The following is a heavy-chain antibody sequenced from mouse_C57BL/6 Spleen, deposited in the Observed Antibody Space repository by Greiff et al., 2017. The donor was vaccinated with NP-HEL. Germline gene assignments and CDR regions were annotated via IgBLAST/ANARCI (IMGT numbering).Heavy chain of an antibody. V-gene: IGHV1-15*01. Sequence: QVQLKQSGAELVRPGASVTLSCKASGYTFTDYEMHWVKQTPVHGLEWIGAIDPETGGTAYNQKFKGKAILTADKSSSTAYMELRSLTSEDSAVYYCTGYPIATVVENWYFDVWGTGTTVTVSS. D-gene: IGHD1-1*01. CDR3: TGYPIATVVENWYFDV. J-gene: IGHJ1*03. CDR1: GYTFTDYE. CDR2: IDPETGGT.